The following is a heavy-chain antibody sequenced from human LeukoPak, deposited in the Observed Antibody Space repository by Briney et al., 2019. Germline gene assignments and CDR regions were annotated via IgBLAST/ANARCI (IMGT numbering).Heavy chain of an antibody. J-gene: IGHJ4*02. D-gene: IGHD1-26*01. CDR3: ATRQRVGAIDY. V-gene: IGHV1-69-2*01. Sequence: ASVKVSCKVSGYTFTDYYMHWVQQAPGKGLEWMGLVDPEDGETIYAEKFQGRVTITADTSTDTAYMELSSLRSEDTAVYYCATRQRVGAIDYWGQGTLVTVSS. CDR2: VDPEDGET. CDR1: GYTFTDYY.